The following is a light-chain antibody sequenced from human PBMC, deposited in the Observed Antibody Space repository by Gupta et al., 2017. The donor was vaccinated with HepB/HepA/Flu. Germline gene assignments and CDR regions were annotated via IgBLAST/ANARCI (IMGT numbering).Light chain of an antibody. CDR3: KIWKTSGVL. CDR1: SGINVATPW. J-gene: IGLJ2*01. Sequence: QAVLTQPSSLSASPGASARLTFTLRSGINVATPWRYWYQQKPGSPPQYPLRYKSDSDNHQGSGVPSRFSGSKHASATAGILFISGLQAEDDSYYDWKIWKTSGVLFGGGTKLTVL. CDR2: YKSDSDN. V-gene: IGLV5-45*02.